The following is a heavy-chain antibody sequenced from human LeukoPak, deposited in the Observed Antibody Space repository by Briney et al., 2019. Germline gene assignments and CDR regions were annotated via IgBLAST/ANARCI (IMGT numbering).Heavy chain of an antibody. CDR2: INPDSGGT. J-gene: IGHJ4*02. CDR3: ARSPTTSGGGMLY. Sequence: GPVKVSCKASGYTFTGYYMHWVRQAPGQGLEWMGWINPDSGGTNYAQKFQGRVTMTRDTSISTAYMELNRLISDDTAVYYCARSPTTSGGGMLYWGQGTLVTVSS. D-gene: IGHD3-16*01. V-gene: IGHV1-2*02. CDR1: GYTFTGYY.